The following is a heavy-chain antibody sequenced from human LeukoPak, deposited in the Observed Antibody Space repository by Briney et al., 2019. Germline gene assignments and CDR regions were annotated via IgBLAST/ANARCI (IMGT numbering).Heavy chain of an antibody. CDR2: ISGSGGST. Sequence: GGSLRLSCAASGFTFGSYTVTWVRQAPGKGLEWVSSISGSGGSTFYADSVKGRFTISRDNSKNTLYLRINSLRVKDTAVYYCAKPRRAATLDYWGQGTLVTVSS. D-gene: IGHD2-15*01. J-gene: IGHJ4*02. V-gene: IGHV3-23*01. CDR1: GFTFGSYT. CDR3: AKPRRAATLDY.